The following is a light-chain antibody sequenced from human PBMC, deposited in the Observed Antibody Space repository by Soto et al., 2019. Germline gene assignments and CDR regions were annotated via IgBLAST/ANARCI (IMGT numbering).Light chain of an antibody. CDR1: SNDVGSYNR. Sequence: QSALTQPPSVSGSPGQSVTISCTGTSNDVGSYNRVSWFQQPPGTAPKLIIYEVSNRPSGVPDRFSGSKSGNTASLTISGLQAEDETDYSCSIYTTSSGYVFGTGTKGTVL. CDR2: EVS. J-gene: IGLJ1*01. CDR3: SIYTTSSGYV. V-gene: IGLV2-18*01.